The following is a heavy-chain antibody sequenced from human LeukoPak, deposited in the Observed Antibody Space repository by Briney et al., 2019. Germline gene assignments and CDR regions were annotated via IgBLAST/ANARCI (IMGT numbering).Heavy chain of an antibody. CDR3: ARERGYAEVTDAFDI. D-gene: IGHD5-12*01. J-gene: IGHJ3*02. Sequence: ASVKVSCRASGYTFTGYYMHWVRQAPGQGLEWMGWINPNRGGTNYAQKFQGRVTMTRDTSISTAYMELSRLRSDDTAVYYCARERGYAEVTDAFDIWGQGTMVTVSS. CDR1: GYTFTGYY. CDR2: INPNRGGT. V-gene: IGHV1-2*02.